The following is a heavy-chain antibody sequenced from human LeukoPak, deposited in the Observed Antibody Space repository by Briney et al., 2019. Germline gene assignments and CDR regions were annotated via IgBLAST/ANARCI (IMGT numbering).Heavy chain of an antibody. CDR2: ISYDGSNK. CDR3: ARDPLGTRPGFDY. D-gene: IGHD1-1*01. J-gene: IGHJ4*02. V-gene: IGHV3-30*03. Sequence: PGGSLRLSCAASGFTFSSYSMNWVRQAPGKGLEWVAVISYDGSNKYYADSVKGRFTISRDNSKNTLYLQMNSLRAEDTAVYYCARDPLGTRPGFDYWGQGTQVTVSS. CDR1: GFTFSSYS.